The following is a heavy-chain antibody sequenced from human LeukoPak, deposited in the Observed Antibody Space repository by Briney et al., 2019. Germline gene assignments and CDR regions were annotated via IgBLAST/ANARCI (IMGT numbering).Heavy chain of an antibody. Sequence: GGSLRLSCVASGFTFSSYSMNWVRQAPGKGLEWVSTISGGGGSTYYADSVKGRFTISRDNSKNTLYLQVNSLRAEDTAVYYCAKGGKWDVTPFDYWGQGTLVTVSS. J-gene: IGHJ4*02. CDR3: AKGGKWDVTPFDY. D-gene: IGHD1-26*01. V-gene: IGHV3-23*01. CDR1: GFTFSSYS. CDR2: ISGGGGST.